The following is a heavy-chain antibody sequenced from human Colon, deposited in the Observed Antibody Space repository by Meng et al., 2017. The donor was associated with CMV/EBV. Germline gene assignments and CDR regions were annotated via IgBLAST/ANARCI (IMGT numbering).Heavy chain of an antibody. D-gene: IGHD3/OR15-3a*01. V-gene: IGHV3-30*02. Sequence: VQVGQLVGGGGPPGWSLRPACAASGFPFSAYGMHWVRQAPGKGLEWVTFILNDGISKYYADSVKGRFTISRDNSKNILYLQINGLRNEDTAVYYCLRDSWTDWGQGTLVTVSS. CDR3: LRDSWTD. CDR2: ILNDGISK. CDR1: GFPFSAYG. J-gene: IGHJ4*02.